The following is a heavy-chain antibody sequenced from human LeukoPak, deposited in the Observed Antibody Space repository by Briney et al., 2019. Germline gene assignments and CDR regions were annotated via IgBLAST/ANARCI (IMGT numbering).Heavy chain of an antibody. CDR3: ARGLGQYDY. CDR1: VDPFSNYF. V-gene: IGHV4-34*01. Sequence: SETLSLTCAVYVDPFSNYFWSWIRQSPGKGLEWIGEINHSGSTNYNSSLTGRVTISVDTSKNQFSLNLSSVTAADTAIYYCARGLGQYDYWAQGTLVIVSS. CDR2: INHSGST. D-gene: IGHD5-24*01. J-gene: IGHJ4*02.